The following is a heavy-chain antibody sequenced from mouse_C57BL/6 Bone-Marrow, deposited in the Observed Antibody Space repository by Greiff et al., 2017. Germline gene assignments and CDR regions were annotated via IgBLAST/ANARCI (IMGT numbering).Heavy chain of an antibody. Sequence: EVHLLESGPELVRPGASVKMSCKASGYTFTGYCMNWVKQSPGKGLEWIGVINPYNGSTNYNQKFKGKATLTVDKSSSTAYMERSSLTSEDSVVYYGARIFLITSLDPFDYWGQGTTVTVSS. V-gene: IGHV1-19*01. CDR3: ARIFLITSLDPFDY. D-gene: IGHD2-4*01. CDR2: INPYNGST. J-gene: IGHJ2*01. CDR1: GYTFTGYC.